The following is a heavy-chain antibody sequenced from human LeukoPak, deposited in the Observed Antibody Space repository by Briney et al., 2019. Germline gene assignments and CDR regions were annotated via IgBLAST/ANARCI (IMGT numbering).Heavy chain of an antibody. CDR2: ISGDGGST. Sequence: GGSPRLSCAASGFTFDDYAMHWVRQAPGKGLEWVSLISGDGGSTYYADSVKGRFTISRDNSKNSLYLQMNSLRTEDTALYYCAKEVITMVRGVINYYMDVWGKGTTVTVSS. V-gene: IGHV3-43*02. J-gene: IGHJ6*03. CDR1: GFTFDDYA. CDR3: AKEVITMVRGVINYYMDV. D-gene: IGHD3-10*01.